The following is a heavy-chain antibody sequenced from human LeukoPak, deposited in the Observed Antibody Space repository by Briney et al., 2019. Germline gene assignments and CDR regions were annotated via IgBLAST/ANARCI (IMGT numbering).Heavy chain of an antibody. D-gene: IGHD3-16*01. CDR2: INHSGIT. Sequence: SETLSLTCTVSGASISSYYWSWIREPPGKGLEWIREINHSGITNYNPSLKSRVTISVDTSKNQFSLKLSSLTAADTAVYYCARGSKLYGYVWWGQGTLVSVSS. CDR3: ARGSKLYGYVW. V-gene: IGHV4-34*01. CDR1: GASISSYY. J-gene: IGHJ4*02.